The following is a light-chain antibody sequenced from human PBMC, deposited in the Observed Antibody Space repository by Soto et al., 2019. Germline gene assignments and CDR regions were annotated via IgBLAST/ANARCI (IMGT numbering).Light chain of an antibody. CDR3: QQYNSYSLT. CDR1: QTIGSW. J-gene: IGKJ4*01. CDR2: KAS. Sequence: DIQMTQSPSTLSASVGDRVTITCRASQTIGSWLAWYQQKPGKAPKLLIYKASTLESGVPSRFSGSGSETEFTLTISSLQPDDFATYYCQQYNSYSLTFGGGTKVEIK. V-gene: IGKV1-5*03.